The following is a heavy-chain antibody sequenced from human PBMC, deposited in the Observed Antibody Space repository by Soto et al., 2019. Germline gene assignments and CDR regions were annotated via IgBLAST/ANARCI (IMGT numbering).Heavy chain of an antibody. V-gene: IGHV3-23*01. CDR1: GFAFSSYS. CDR3: ASSLGNHWNDDYFYY. D-gene: IGHD1-1*01. Sequence: EVQLLESGGELVQPGGSLRLSCAASGFAFSSYSLSWVRRSPGKGLEWVSGISGTGYSRYYIDSVKGRFTISRDNSKNKLYLQMNSLRVEDTAVYYCASSLGNHWNDDYFYYWGQGTLVTVSS. CDR2: ISGTGYSR. J-gene: IGHJ4*02.